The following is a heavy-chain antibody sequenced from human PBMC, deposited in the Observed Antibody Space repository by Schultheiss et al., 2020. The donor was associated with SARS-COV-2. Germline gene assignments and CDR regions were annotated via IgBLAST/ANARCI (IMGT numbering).Heavy chain of an antibody. V-gene: IGHV3-33*08. D-gene: IGHD2-15*01. CDR3: ARDLARSSGGSCYSH. CDR1: GFTFSSYA. CDR2: IWYDGSNK. Sequence: GGSLRLSCAASGFTFSSYAMSWVRQAPGKGLEWVAVIWYDGSNKYYADSVKDRFTISRDNAKNSLYLQMNSLRAEDTAVYYCARDLARSSGGSCYSHWGQGTLVTVSS. J-gene: IGHJ4*02.